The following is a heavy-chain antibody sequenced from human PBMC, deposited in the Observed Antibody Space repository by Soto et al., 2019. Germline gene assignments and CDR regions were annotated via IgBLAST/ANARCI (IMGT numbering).Heavy chain of an antibody. Sequence: HPGGSLRLSCAASGFTFSSYAMSWVRQAPGKGLEWVSAISGSGGSTYYADSVKGRFTISRDNSKNTLYLQMNSLRAEDTAVYYCAKDLDSSSWPIYGMDVWGQGTTVTVSS. CDR2: ISGSGGST. CDR1: GFTFSSYA. CDR3: AKDLDSSSWPIYGMDV. V-gene: IGHV3-23*01. D-gene: IGHD6-13*01. J-gene: IGHJ6*02.